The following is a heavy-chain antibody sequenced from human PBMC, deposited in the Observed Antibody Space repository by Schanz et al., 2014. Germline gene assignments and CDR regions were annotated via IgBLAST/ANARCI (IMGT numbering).Heavy chain of an antibody. J-gene: IGHJ3*01. V-gene: IGHV3-23*04. D-gene: IGHD5-12*01. CDR2: ISGRGDST. CDR1: GFSFSTYA. CDR3: ARDEGRDGYNLAFDV. Sequence: EVQLVESGGGLAQPGGSLRLSCAASGFSFSTYAMNWVRQAPGKGLEWVSLISGRGDSTHYADSVKGRFTISRDNSRKTLSLQMNSLRAADTAVYYCARDEGRDGYNLAFDVWGQGTLVTVSS.